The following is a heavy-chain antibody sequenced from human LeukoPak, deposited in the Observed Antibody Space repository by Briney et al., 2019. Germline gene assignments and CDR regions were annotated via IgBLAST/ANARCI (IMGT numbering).Heavy chain of an antibody. D-gene: IGHD3-10*01. V-gene: IGHV3-7*01. CDR1: GFTFSSYW. Sequence: PSGGSLRLSCAASGFTFSSYWMSWVRQAPGKGLEWVANIKQDGSEKYYVDSVKGRFTISRDNAKNSLYLQMNSLRAEDTAVYYCARVGGSGSYYNSYYYYYYMDVWGKGTTVTISS. J-gene: IGHJ6*03. CDR3: ARVGGSGSYYNSYYYYYYMDV. CDR2: IKQDGSEK.